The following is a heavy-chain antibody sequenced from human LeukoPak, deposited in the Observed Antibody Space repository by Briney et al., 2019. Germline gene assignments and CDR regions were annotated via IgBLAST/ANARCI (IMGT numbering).Heavy chain of an antibody. CDR2: ITNSGSDI. J-gene: IGHJ3*02. D-gene: IGHD3-10*01. CDR3: ARRFDI. Sequence: GGSLRLSCVVSGFTFSDFHMSWLRQAPGKGLEWISYITNSGSDIEYADSVKGRFTISWDNAKKSLYLEMNTLRAEDTAIYYCARRFDIWGQGTMVTVSS. CDR1: GFTFSDFH. V-gene: IGHV3-11*01.